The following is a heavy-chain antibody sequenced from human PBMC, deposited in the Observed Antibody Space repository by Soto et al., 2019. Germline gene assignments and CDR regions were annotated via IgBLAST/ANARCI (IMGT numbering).Heavy chain of an antibody. CDR1: GFTFDNFA. CDR3: AKGGSSSWLRDGLDI. D-gene: IGHD6-13*01. J-gene: IGHJ3*02. CDR2: ISSNSGNI. Sequence: EVHLVESGGGRVEPGRSLRLSCAASGFTFDNFAMHWVRQAPGKGLEWVSSISSNSGNIGYADSVKGRFTISRDNAKNSVYLQMNSLRAEDTALYYCAKGGSSSWLRDGLDIWGQGTMVTASS. V-gene: IGHV3-9*01.